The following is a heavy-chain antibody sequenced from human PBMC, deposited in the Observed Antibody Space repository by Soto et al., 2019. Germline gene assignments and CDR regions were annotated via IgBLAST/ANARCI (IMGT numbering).Heavy chain of an antibody. J-gene: IGHJ6*02. D-gene: IGHD3-22*01. V-gene: IGHV1-18*01. Sequence: ASVKVSCKASGYTFNNYGINWVRQAPGQGLEWLGWISPYDGNTKYAQILQGRVSMTTDTSTKTAYMEVRSLRSDDTAVYYCARGGYYDSSGSRNYHYYGMNVWGQGTTVTVSS. CDR3: ARGGYYDSSGSRNYHYYGMNV. CDR2: ISPYDGNT. CDR1: GYTFNNYG.